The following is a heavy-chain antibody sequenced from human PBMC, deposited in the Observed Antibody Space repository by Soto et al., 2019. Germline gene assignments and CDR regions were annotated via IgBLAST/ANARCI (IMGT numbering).Heavy chain of an antibody. J-gene: IGHJ4*02. CDR1: RGSISSYIFY. CDR2: IFYSGST. Sequence: SETLSLTCTVSRGSISSYIFYWGWVRHPPGKGLEWIGTIFYSGSTYYNPSLESRVTMSVDTSKSQFSLRLSSVTAADTAVYFCARLRPRVAAAGLFDSWSQGTLVTV. CDR3: ARLRPRVAAAGLFDS. D-gene: IGHD6-13*01. V-gene: IGHV4-39*01.